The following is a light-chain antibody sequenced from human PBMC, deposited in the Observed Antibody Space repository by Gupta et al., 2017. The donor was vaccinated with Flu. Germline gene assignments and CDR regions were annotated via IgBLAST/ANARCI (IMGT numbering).Light chain of an antibody. CDR1: SGHNNYA. CDR3: QTWGAGLGV. Sequence: QLVVTQSPSASASLEASVKLTCTLSSGHNNYAIAWHQQQPEKGPRFLMKVNSDGSHNKGDGIPDRFSGSASGAERYLAISSLQSEDEADYYCQTWGAGLGVFGGGTRLTVL. CDR2: VNSDGSH. V-gene: IGLV4-69*01. J-gene: IGLJ2*01.